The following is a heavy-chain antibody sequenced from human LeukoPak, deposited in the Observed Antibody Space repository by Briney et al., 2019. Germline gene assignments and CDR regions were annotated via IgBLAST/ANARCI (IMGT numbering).Heavy chain of an antibody. CDR3: AREGPITVVVTADDAFDI. D-gene: IGHD2-21*02. V-gene: IGHV3-7*01. CDR1: GFTFSSYN. J-gene: IGHJ3*02. Sequence: GGSLRLSCAASGFTFSSYNMNWVRQAPGKGLEWVANIKQDGSEKYYVDSVKGRFTISRDNAKNSLYPQMNSLRAEDTAVYYCAREGPITVVVTADDAFDIWGQGTMVTVSS. CDR2: IKQDGSEK.